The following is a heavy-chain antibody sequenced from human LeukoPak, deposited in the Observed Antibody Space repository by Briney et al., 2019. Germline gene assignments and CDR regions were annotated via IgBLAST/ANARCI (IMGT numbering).Heavy chain of an antibody. Sequence: ASVKVSCKASGYTFTSYYMHWVRQAPGQGLEWMGIINPSGGSTSYAQKFQGRVTMTRDTSTSTVYMELSSLRSEDTAVYYCARGREPYDYVWGSYRSVFDYWGQGTLVTVSS. CDR3: ARGREPYDYVWGSYRSVFDY. J-gene: IGHJ4*02. D-gene: IGHD3-16*02. V-gene: IGHV1-46*01. CDR2: INPSGGST. CDR1: GYTFTSYY.